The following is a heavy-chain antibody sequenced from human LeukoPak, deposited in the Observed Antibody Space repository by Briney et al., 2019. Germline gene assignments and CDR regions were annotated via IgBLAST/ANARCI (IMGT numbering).Heavy chain of an antibody. CDR2: IYYSGST. Sequence: SETLSLTCTVSGGSISSYYWSWIRQPPGKGLEWIGYIYYSGSTNYNPSLKGRVTISVDTSKNQFSLKLSSVTAADTAVYYCARGGDYIQGYFDYWGQGTLVTVSS. V-gene: IGHV4-59*08. CDR3: ARGGDYIQGYFDY. J-gene: IGHJ4*02. D-gene: IGHD4-17*01. CDR1: GGSISSYY.